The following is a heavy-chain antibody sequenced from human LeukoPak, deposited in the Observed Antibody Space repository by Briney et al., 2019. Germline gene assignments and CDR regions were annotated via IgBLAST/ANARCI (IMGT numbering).Heavy chain of an antibody. J-gene: IGHJ6*02. CDR1: GYTFTSYG. D-gene: IGHD3-9*01. Sequence: GASVKVSCKASGYTFTSYGISWVRQAPGQGLEWMGWISAYNGNTNYAQKLQGRVTMTTDTSTSTAYMELRSLRSDDTAVYYCARVRYYDILTGYHPFGMDVWGQGTTVTVSS. CDR3: ARVRYYDILTGYHPFGMDV. V-gene: IGHV1-18*01. CDR2: ISAYNGNT.